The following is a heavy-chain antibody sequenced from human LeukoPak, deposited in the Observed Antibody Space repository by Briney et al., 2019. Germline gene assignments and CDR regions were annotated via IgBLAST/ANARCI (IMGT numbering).Heavy chain of an antibody. Sequence: PSETLSLTCTVSGGSISSSSYYWGWIRQPPGKGLEWIGSIYYSGSTYYNPSLKSRVTISVDTSKNQFSLKLSSVTAADTAVYYCAGPRINCSGGSCIDYWGQGTLVTVSS. J-gene: IGHJ4*02. CDR2: IYYSGST. V-gene: IGHV4-39*01. CDR1: GGSISSSSYY. D-gene: IGHD2-15*01. CDR3: AGPRINCSGGSCIDY.